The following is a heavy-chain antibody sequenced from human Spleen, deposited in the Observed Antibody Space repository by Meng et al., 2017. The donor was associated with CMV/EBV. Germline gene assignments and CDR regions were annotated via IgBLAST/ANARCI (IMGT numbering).Heavy chain of an antibody. CDR2: ISSSGSTT. Sequence: GESLKISCAASGFTFSAYEMNWVRQAPGKGLEWVLYISSSGSTTYYADSVKGRFTISRDNAKKSLYLQMNSLRAEDTAVYYCASALSSGWYAPDYWGQGTLVTVSS. V-gene: IGHV3-48*03. CDR1: GFTFSAYE. J-gene: IGHJ4*02. CDR3: ASALSSGWYAPDY. D-gene: IGHD6-19*01.